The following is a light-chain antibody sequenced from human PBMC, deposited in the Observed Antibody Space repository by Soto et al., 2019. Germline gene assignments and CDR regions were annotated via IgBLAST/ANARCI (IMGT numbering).Light chain of an antibody. Sequence: IVLTQSPATLSLSPGDRVTLSCRASQSVSGDLAWFHQKPGQAPRLLIYDTYNGSTGLPARFSGSGSGTDITLTTTSLGPQEFVDYYSQQRNTWPSTFGQGTKVEIK. V-gene: IGKV3-11*01. CDR2: DTY. CDR1: QSVSGD. CDR3: QQRNTWPST. J-gene: IGKJ1*01.